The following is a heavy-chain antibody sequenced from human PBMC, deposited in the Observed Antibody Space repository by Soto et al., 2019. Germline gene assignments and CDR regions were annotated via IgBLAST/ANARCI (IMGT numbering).Heavy chain of an antibody. J-gene: IGHJ4*02. CDR3: ARDLDIVATTDQLEDGY. V-gene: IGHV3-33*01. CDR2: IWYDGSNK. D-gene: IGHD5-12*01. Sequence: GSLRLSCAASGFTFSSYGMHWVRQAPGKGLEWVAVIWYDGSNKYYADSVKGRFTISRDNSKNTLYLQMNSLRAEDTAVYYCARDLDIVATTDQLEDGYWGQRTLVTVSS. CDR1: GFTFSSYG.